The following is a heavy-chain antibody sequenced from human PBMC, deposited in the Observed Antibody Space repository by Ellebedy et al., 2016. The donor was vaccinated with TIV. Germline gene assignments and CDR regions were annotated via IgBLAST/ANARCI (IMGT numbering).Heavy chain of an antibody. CDR2: ISDSGANA. Sequence: PGGSLRLSCAASGLTFSSHAMSWVRQAPGKGLEWVSSISDSGANAYYADSVKGRFTISRDNAKISLYLLMNSLTAEDTAVYYCANGAYDIWGQGTMVTVSS. J-gene: IGHJ3*02. V-gene: IGHV3-23*01. CDR1: GLTFSSHA. CDR3: ANGAYDI.